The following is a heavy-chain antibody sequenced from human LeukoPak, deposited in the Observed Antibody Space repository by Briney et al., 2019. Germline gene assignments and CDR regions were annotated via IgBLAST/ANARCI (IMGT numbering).Heavy chain of an antibody. Sequence: SETLSLTCVVSGGSVSGYYWGWIRQPPGKGLEWIGSIYYSGSTYYNPSLKSRVTISVDTSKNQFSLKLSSVTAADTAVYYCASSAIVVVPAAHYYYYGMDVWGQGTTVTVSS. CDR3: ASSAIVVVPAAHYYYYGMDV. V-gene: IGHV4-39*01. J-gene: IGHJ6*02. CDR2: IYYSGST. D-gene: IGHD2-2*01. CDR1: GGSVSGYY.